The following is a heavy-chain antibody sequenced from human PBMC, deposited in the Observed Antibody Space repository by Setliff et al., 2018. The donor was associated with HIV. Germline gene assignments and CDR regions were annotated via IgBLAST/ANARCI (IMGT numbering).Heavy chain of an antibody. CDR2: IDYSGRT. D-gene: IGHD3-22*01. J-gene: IGHJ2*01. CDR3: ARVVYDSVGFFTTAGPLYLDL. V-gene: IGHV4-59*11. Sequence: SETLSLTCNVSGASISSHSWPWIRQPPGKGLEWIGSIDYSGRTDKKTSLKSRLRMSIDTSKSQFYVNLFSVTSADTAIYYCARVVYDSVGFFTTAGPLYLDLWGRGTLVTVSS. CDR1: GASISSHS.